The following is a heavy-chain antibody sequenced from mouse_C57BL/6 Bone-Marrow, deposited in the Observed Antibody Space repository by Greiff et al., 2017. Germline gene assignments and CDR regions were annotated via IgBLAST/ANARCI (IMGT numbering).Heavy chain of an antibody. V-gene: IGHV5-12*01. CDR2: ISNGGGST. Sequence: EVHLVESGGGLVQPGGSLKLSCAASGFTFSDYYMYWVRQTPEKRLEWVAYISNGGGSTYYPDTVKGRFTISRDNAKNTLYLQMSRLKSEDTAMYYCARHLYYYGSSYTWFAYWGQGTLVTVSA. J-gene: IGHJ3*01. CDR3: ARHLYYYGSSYTWFAY. CDR1: GFTFSDYY. D-gene: IGHD1-1*01.